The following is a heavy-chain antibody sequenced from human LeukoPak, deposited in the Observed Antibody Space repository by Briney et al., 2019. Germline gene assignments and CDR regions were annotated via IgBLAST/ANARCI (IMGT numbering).Heavy chain of an antibody. CDR2: IYYSGST. CDR1: GGSFSSYY. Sequence: PSETLSLTCAVYGGSFSSYYWGWIRQPPGKGLEWIGSIYYSGSTYYNPSLKSRVTISVDTSKNQFSLKLSSVTAADTAVYYCARQDYGDYVLALDYWGQGTLVTVSS. CDR3: ARQDYGDYVLALDY. D-gene: IGHD4-17*01. V-gene: IGHV4-39*01. J-gene: IGHJ4*02.